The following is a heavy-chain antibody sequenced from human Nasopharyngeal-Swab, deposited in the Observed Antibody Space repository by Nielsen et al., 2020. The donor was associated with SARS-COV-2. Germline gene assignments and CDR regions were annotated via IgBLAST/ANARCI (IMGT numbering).Heavy chain of an antibody. CDR3: ARGLVRSLNSYYYYMDV. Sequence: SETLSLTCTVSGGSISSYYWSWIRQPPGKGLEWIGYIYYSGSTNYNPSLKSRVTISVDTSKNQFSLKLSSVTAADTAVYYCARGLVRSLNSYYYYMDVWSKGTTVTVSS. V-gene: IGHV4-59*01. J-gene: IGHJ6*03. D-gene: IGHD6-6*01. CDR2: IYYSGST. CDR1: GGSISSYY.